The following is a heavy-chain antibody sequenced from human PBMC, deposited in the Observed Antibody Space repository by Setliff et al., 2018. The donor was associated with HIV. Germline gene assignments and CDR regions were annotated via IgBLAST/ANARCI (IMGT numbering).Heavy chain of an antibody. D-gene: IGHD2-15*01. V-gene: IGHV4-34*01. Sequence: SETLSLTCVVYRGSFSDYYWTWIRQPPGKGLEWIGEISPSGSTNYNPSLKSRVTISVDTSENQFSVKLSSVTAADTAVYYCARTPQEVVVVAATRPYYYYYMDVWGKGTTVTVSS. CDR2: ISPSGST. CDR1: RGSFSDYY. J-gene: IGHJ6*03. CDR3: ARTPQEVVVVAATRPYYYYYMDV.